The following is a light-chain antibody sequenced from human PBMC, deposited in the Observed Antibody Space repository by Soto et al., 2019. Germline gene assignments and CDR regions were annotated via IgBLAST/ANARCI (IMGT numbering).Light chain of an antibody. Sequence: QSALTQPPSASGSLGQSVTISCTGTSSDVGGYNYVSWYQQHPGKAPKVMIYEVSKRPSGVPDRFSGSKSGNTASLTVSGLQAEDEADYYCSSYAGSNTVVFGGGTNLTVL. J-gene: IGLJ2*01. CDR2: EVS. CDR3: SSYAGSNTVV. CDR1: SSDVGGYNY. V-gene: IGLV2-8*01.